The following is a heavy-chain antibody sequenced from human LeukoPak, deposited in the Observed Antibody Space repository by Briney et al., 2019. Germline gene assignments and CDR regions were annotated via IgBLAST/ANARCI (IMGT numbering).Heavy chain of an antibody. CDR2: ISAGGADT. V-gene: IGHV3-23*01. D-gene: IGHD1-26*01. CDR3: AKTSPTRKGKLGDWYYLDY. Sequence: GGSLRLSCAVSGFTFSNYAMSWVRQAPGKGLEWVSLISAGGADTYYADSVKGRFTISKDNSKNTLYLQMNSLRAEDTAVYYCAKTSPTRKGKLGDWYYLDYWGQGTLVTVSS. J-gene: IGHJ4*02. CDR1: GFTFSNYA.